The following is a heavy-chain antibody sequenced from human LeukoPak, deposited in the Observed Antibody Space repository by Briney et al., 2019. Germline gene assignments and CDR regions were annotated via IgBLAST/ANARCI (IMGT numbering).Heavy chain of an antibody. D-gene: IGHD2-21*02. CDR3: ARDPEVTAGTLDY. V-gene: IGHV3-23*01. J-gene: IGHJ4*02. CDR2: ISSSGGST. Sequence: WGSLRLSCSASGFTFNSYAMSWVRQAPGEGLEWVSAISSSGGSTYYADSVKGRFTISRDKAKNSLYLQMNSLRAKDPAVYYCARDPEVTAGTLDYWGQGNPVTASS. CDR1: GFTFNSYA.